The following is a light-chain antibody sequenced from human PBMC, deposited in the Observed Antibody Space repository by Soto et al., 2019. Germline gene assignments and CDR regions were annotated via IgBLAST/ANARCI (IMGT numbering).Light chain of an antibody. CDR2: GTS. V-gene: IGKV3-20*01. Sequence: IVLTQSPGTLSLSPGEKATVPCRASQSVKSSYLAWYQHKPGQAPRLLIYGTSSRATGIPDRFSGSGSGTDFTLTISRLEPEDFAVYYCQQYGSSITFGQGTRLEI. CDR3: QQYGSSIT. CDR1: QSVKSSY. J-gene: IGKJ5*01.